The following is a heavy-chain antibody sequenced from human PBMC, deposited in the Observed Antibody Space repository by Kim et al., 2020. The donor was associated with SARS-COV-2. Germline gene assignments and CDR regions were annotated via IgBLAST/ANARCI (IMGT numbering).Heavy chain of an antibody. CDR1: GESFSDFY. D-gene: IGHD6-6*01. Sequence: SETLSLTCAVYGESFSDFYWTWIRQSPGRGLEWIGEINHSGSSNNNPSLKSRVTISVDTSKSQFSLRLRSVTAADTAVYYCARTLATRLRGRGYFYYYG. CDR2: INHSGSS. V-gene: IGHV4-34*01. J-gene: IGHJ6*01. CDR3: ARTLATRLRGRGYFYYYG.